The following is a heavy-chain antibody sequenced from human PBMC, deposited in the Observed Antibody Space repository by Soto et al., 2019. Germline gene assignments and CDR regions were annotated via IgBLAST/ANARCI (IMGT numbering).Heavy chain of an antibody. D-gene: IGHD5-18*01. CDR2: IYYSGST. Sequence: PAETLSLTCTVSGGSISSGGYYWSWIRQHPGKGMEWIGYIYYSGSTYYNPSLKSRVTISLDTSKNQFSLKLSSVTAADTAVYYCAGTQLWLRDYYYGMDVWGQGTTVTVSS. J-gene: IGHJ6*02. V-gene: IGHV4-31*03. CDR3: AGTQLWLRDYYYGMDV. CDR1: GGSISSGGYY.